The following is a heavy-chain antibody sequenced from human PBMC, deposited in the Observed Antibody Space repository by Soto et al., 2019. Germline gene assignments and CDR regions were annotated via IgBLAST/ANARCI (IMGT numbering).Heavy chain of an antibody. D-gene: IGHD3-3*01. Sequence: QVQLVESGGGVVQPGRSLRLSCAASGFTFSSYGMHWDRQAPGKGLEWVAVISYDGSNKYYADSVKGRFTISRDNSKNTLYLQMNSLRAEDTAVYYCAKADYDFWSGSLADYWGQGTLVTVSS. CDR2: ISYDGSNK. J-gene: IGHJ4*02. V-gene: IGHV3-30*18. CDR1: GFTFSSYG. CDR3: AKADYDFWSGSLADY.